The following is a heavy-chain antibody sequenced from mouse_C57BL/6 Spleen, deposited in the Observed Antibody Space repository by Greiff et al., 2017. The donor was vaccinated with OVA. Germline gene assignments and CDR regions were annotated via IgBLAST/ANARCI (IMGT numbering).Heavy chain of an antibody. J-gene: IGHJ2*01. CDR3: AGEGYGLYFDY. V-gene: IGHV1-80*01. CDR1: GYAFSSYW. Sequence: VQLQQSGAELVKPGASVKISCKASGYAFSSYWMNWVKQRPGKGLEWIGQIYPGDGDTNYNGKFKGKATLTADKSSSTAYMQLSSLTSEDSAVYFYAGEGYGLYFDYWDQGTTLTVSS. CDR2: IYPGDGDT. D-gene: IGHD2-10*02.